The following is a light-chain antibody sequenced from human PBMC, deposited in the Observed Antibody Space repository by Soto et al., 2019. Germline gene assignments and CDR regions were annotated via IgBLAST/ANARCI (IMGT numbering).Light chain of an antibody. CDR3: QQYNNGPEYT. Sequence: EVVMTQSPATLSASPGERVILSCRASQNIGSNLAWYQQRPGQSPRLLMYGASTRATETPARFSGSGSATDFTLAISSLECEDFAVYYCQQYNNGPEYTFAQGTKVDI. CDR2: GAS. V-gene: IGKV3-15*01. CDR1: QNIGSN. J-gene: IGKJ2*01.